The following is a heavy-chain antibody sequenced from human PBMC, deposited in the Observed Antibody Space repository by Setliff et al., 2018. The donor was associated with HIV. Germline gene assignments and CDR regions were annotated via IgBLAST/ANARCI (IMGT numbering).Heavy chain of an antibody. CDR1: GYSFSNYA. CDR3: TTGID. J-gene: IGHJ4*02. V-gene: IGHV7-4-1*02. Sequence: ASVKVSCKASGYSFSNYAMNWVRQAPGQGLEWMGWININTGNPTYAQGFTGRFVFSLDTSVSTAYLQTSSLKAEDTAVYYCTTGIDWGQGTLVTVSS. CDR2: ININTGNP.